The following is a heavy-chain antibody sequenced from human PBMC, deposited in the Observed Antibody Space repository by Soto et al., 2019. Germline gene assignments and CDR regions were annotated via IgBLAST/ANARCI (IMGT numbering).Heavy chain of an antibody. Sequence: SETLSLTCTVSGGSISSYYWSWIRQPPGKGLEWIGYIYYSGSTYYNPSLKSRVTISVDTSKNQFSLKLSSVPAADTAVYYCARQDSGAYYDFLFDYWGQGTLVTVSS. CDR1: GGSISSYY. CDR2: IYYSGST. V-gene: IGHV4-59*08. D-gene: IGHD3-3*01. J-gene: IGHJ4*02. CDR3: ARQDSGAYYDFLFDY.